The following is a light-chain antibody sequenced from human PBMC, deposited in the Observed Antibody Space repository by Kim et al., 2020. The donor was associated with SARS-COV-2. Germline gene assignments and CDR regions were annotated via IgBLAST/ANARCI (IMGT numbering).Light chain of an antibody. CDR2: GAS. J-gene: IGKJ5*01. CDR3: QQYGSSPIT. V-gene: IGKV3-20*01. CDR1: QSITNRY. Sequence: EIVLTQSPGTLSLSPGERATLSCRASQSITNRYLAWYQQKSGQAPRLLIYGASSRATGIPDRFSGSGSGPDFTRTISRLEPEDSTVYYCQQYGSSPITFGQGTRLEIK.